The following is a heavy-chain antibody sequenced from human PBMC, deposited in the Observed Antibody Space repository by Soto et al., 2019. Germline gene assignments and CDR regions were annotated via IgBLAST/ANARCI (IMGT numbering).Heavy chain of an antibody. Sequence: QVQLQESGPGLVKPSQTLSLTCTVSGGSISSGDYYWSWIRQPPGKGLEWIGYIYYSGSTYYNPSLKRRVTISVDPSKNQFSLKLSSVTAADTAVYYCARTYDSSGYTYYYYGMDVWGQGTTVTVSS. J-gene: IGHJ6*02. V-gene: IGHV4-30-4*01. D-gene: IGHD3-22*01. CDR2: IYYSGST. CDR1: GGSISSGDYY. CDR3: ARTYDSSGYTYYYYGMDV.